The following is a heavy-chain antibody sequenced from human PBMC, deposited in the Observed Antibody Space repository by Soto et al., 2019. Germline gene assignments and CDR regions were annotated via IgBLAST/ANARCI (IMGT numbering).Heavy chain of an antibody. V-gene: IGHV3-74*01. D-gene: IGHD6-19*01. CDR2: INSDGSST. Sequence: GGSLRLCCAASGFTFSSHWMHWVRQAPGKGLVWVSRINSDGSSTSYADSVKGRFTISRDNAKNTLYLQMNSLRAEDTAVYYCARDERIAVAGTKDYYSVLDVWGQGTTVTVSS. CDR1: GFTFSSHW. J-gene: IGHJ6*02. CDR3: ARDERIAVAGTKDYYSVLDV.